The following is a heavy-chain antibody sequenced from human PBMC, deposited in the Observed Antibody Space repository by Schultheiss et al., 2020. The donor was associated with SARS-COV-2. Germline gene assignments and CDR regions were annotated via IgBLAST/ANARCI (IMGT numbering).Heavy chain of an antibody. V-gene: IGHV4-31*03. Sequence: SQTLSLTCTVSGGSVSRGSYYWSWIRQPPGKGLEWIGNIYYSGSTYYNPSLKSRVTISVDTSKNQFSLKLSSVTAADTAVYYCARVVACSSTTCYGGFLDYWGQGTLGTVSS. CDR3: ARVVACSSTTCYGGFLDY. CDR1: GGSVSRGSYY. J-gene: IGHJ4*02. CDR2: IYYSGST. D-gene: IGHD2-2*01.